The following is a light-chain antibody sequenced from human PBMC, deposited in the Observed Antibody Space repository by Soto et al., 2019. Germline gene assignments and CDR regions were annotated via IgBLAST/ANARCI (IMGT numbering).Light chain of an antibody. V-gene: IGKV3-20*01. CDR1: ETINSRY. Sequence: EIVLTQSPDTLSLSPGERATLSCRTSETINSRYLAWYQLKPGQAPRLLIYGSSSRVVGIPDRFSGSGSGTDFTLTIARLEPEDLAVYYCQLYRTSPTEYTFGQGTKLEIK. CDR3: QLYRTSPTEYT. J-gene: IGKJ2*01. CDR2: GSS.